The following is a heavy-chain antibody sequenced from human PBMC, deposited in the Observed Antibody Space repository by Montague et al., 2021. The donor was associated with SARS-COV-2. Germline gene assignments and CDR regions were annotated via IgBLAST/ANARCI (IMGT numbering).Heavy chain of an antibody. CDR1: RFTFSSYE. J-gene: IGHJ6*02. Sequence: SLRLSCAASRFTFSSYEMNWVRQAPEKGLEWVSYLTSSGTTIYYADSVKGRFTISRDNAKNSLYLQMNSLRAEDTAVYYCARGGGGYDYFFNYYGMGVWGQGTTVTVSS. D-gene: IGHD5-12*01. CDR3: ARGGGGYDYFFNYYGMGV. V-gene: IGHV3-48*03. CDR2: LTSSGTTI.